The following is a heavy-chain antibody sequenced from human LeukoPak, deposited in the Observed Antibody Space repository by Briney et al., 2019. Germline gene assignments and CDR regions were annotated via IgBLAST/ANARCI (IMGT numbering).Heavy chain of an antibody. Sequence: SETLSLTCTVSGGSISSYYWSWIRQPPGKGLEWIGYIYYSGSTNYNPSLKSRVTISVGTSKNQFSLKLSSVTAADTAVYYCARVGGSSGYYRLDYWGQGTLVSVSS. CDR2: IYYSGST. D-gene: IGHD3-22*01. CDR1: GGSISSYY. V-gene: IGHV4-59*08. CDR3: ARVGGSSGYYRLDY. J-gene: IGHJ4*02.